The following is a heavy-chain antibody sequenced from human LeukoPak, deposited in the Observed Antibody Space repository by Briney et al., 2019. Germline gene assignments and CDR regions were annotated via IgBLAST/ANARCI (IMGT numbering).Heavy chain of an antibody. CDR2: ISGSGGST. CDR1: GFTFSSYA. V-gene: IGHV3-23*01. D-gene: IGHD6-6*01. J-gene: IGHJ4*02. CDR3: AKDFYTSSSSADAY. Sequence: GGSLRLSCAASGFTFSSYAMRWVRQAPGKGLEWVSAISGSGGSTYYADSVKGRFTISRDNSKNTLYLQLNSLRAEDTAVYYCAKDFYTSSSSADAYWGQGTLVTVSS.